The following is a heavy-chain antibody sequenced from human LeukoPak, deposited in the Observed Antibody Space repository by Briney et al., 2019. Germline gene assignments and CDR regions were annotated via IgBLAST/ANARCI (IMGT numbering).Heavy chain of an antibody. Sequence: ASVKVSCKASGYTFTSYGISWVRQAPGQGLEWMGWISAYNGNTNYAQKLQGRVTMTTDTSTSTAYTELRSLRSDDTAVYYCAIDPQRGIAARPPAWGFDPWGQGTLVTVSS. CDR1: GYTFTSYG. J-gene: IGHJ5*02. D-gene: IGHD6-6*01. CDR3: AIDPQRGIAARPPAWGFDP. V-gene: IGHV1-18*01. CDR2: ISAYNGNT.